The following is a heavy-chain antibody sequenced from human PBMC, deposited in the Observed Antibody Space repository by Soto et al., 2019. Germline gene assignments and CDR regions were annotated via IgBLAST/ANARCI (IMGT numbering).Heavy chain of an antibody. Sequence: EVQLLESGGGLVQPGGSLTLSCAASGFTFNTYGMTWVRQAPGKGLEWVSTVSGSGGGTYYADSVKGRFTISRVNSKNTMYLQMINLRAEDTAVYFCARIGPYCGGDCYPDFDFWGLGTPVTVSS. CDR2: VSGSGGGT. CDR1: GFTFNTYG. D-gene: IGHD2-21*02. CDR3: ARIGPYCGGDCYPDFDF. J-gene: IGHJ4*02. V-gene: IGHV3-23*01.